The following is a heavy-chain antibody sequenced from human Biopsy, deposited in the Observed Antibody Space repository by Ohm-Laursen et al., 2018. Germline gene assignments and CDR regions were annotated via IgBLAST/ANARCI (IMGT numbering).Heavy chain of an antibody. CDR3: ARGPHSGSHSCFDY. J-gene: IGHJ4*02. D-gene: IGHD1-26*01. Sequence: GASVKASCKSSGGTFINYAISWVRQAPGQGLEWMGGIIPMFGTANYAQMFQGRVTISEDESTSTSYMELSSLTTEDTAIYYCARGPHSGSHSCFDYWGRGTLVTVSS. CDR2: IIPMFGTA. CDR1: GGTFINYA. V-gene: IGHV1-69*13.